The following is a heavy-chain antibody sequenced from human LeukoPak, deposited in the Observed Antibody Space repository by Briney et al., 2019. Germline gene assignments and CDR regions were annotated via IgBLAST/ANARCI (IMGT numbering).Heavy chain of an antibody. J-gene: IGHJ3*02. CDR2: ISSSSSTI. CDR1: GFSVSNNY. CDR3: AREVWDDSSGSLKAFDI. D-gene: IGHD3-22*01. Sequence: GGSLKLSCSASGFSVSNNYMSWVRQAPGKGLEWVAYISSSSSTIYHATSVKGRFTISRDNAKNSLYLQMNSLRDEDTAVYYCAREVWDDSSGSLKAFDIWGQGTMVTVSS. V-gene: IGHV3-48*02.